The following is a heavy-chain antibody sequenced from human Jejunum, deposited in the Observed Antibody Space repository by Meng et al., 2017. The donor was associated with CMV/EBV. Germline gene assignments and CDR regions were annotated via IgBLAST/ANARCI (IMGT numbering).Heavy chain of an antibody. CDR2: INSDGSIT. D-gene: IGHD3/OR15-3a*01. J-gene: IGHJ5*02. V-gene: IGHV3-74*01. Sequence: GFNRKSYDMHWVRQAPGKGLVWVSRINSDGSITVYADAVKGRFTISRDNAKSTAYLQMNGLRGDDTAVYFCVRGGYDFWSGYGGPWGQGTLVTVSS. CDR3: VRGGYDFWSGYGGP. CDR1: GFNRKSYD.